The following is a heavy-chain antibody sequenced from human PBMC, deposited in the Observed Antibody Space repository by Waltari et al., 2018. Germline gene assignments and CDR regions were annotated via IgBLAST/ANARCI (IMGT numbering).Heavy chain of an antibody. D-gene: IGHD2-2*01. V-gene: IGHV3-9*01. CDR1: GFTFDDYA. CDR3: AKSGAYCSSTSCYDY. Sequence: EVQLVESGGGLVQPGRSLRLSCAASGFTFDDYAMHWVLQAPGKGLAWVSGISWNSGSIGYADSVKGRFTISRDNAKNSLYLQMNSLRAEDTALYYCAKSGAYCSSTSCYDYWGQGTLVTVSS. CDR2: ISWNSGSI. J-gene: IGHJ4*02.